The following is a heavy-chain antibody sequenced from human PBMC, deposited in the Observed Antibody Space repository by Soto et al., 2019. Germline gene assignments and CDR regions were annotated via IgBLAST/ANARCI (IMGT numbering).Heavy chain of an antibody. CDR3: ARVNRSHYPNPAFGY. CDR2: INHSGST. CDR1: GGSFSGHY. Sequence: PSETLSLTCAVYGGSFSGHYWSWIRQPPGKGLEWIGEINHSGSTNYNPSLKSRVTISVDTSKNQFSLKLSSVTAADTAVYYCARVNRSHYPNPAFGYRGQGTLVTVSS. D-gene: IGHD2-15*01. J-gene: IGHJ4*02. V-gene: IGHV4-34*01.